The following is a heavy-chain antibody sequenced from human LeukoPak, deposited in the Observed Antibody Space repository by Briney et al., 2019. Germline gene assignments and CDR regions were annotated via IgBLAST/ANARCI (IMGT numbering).Heavy chain of an antibody. V-gene: IGHV4-59*12. CDR2: IYYSGGT. CDR1: GDSISDYY. CDR3: ARLRYCSSTSCYTKFDY. J-gene: IGHJ4*02. Sequence: SETLSLTCTVSGDSISDYYWTWIRQPPGKGLEWVGYIYYSGGTNYNPSLKSRVTMSVDTSKNQFSLKLSSVTAADTAVYYCARLRYCSSTSCYTKFDYWGQGTLVTVSS. D-gene: IGHD2-2*02.